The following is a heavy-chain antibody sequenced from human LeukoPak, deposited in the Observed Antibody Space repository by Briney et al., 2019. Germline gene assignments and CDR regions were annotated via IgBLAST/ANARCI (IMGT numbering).Heavy chain of an antibody. CDR1: GGSVGSGTYY. Sequence: SETLSLTCAVSGGSVGSGTYYWSWIRQPPGKGLEWIGYIYYSGSTNYNPSLKSRVTISVDTSKNQFSLKLNSVTAADTAVYYCARDNLDSAMAFDYWGQGTLVTVSS. D-gene: IGHD5-18*01. CDR2: IYYSGST. CDR3: ARDNLDSAMAFDY. J-gene: IGHJ4*02. V-gene: IGHV4-61*01.